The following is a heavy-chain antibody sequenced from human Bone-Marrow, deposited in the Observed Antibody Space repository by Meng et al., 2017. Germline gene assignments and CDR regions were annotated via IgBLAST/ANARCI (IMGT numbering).Heavy chain of an antibody. D-gene: IGHD3-10*01. J-gene: IGHJ4*02. V-gene: IGHV3-23*01. Sequence: ESLKISCAASGFSFSSYAMSWVRHAPGKGLEWVSALSGGGFTTYYADSVKGRFTISRHNSTNTLYLQMNSLRAEDTALYYCAKYSYGLGDYFDYWGRGALVTVSS. CDR1: GFSFSSYA. CDR2: LSGGGFTT. CDR3: AKYSYGLGDYFDY.